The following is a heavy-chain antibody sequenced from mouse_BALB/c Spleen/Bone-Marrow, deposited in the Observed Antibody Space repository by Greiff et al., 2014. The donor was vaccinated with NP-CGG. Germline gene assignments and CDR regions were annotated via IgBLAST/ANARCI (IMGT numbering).Heavy chain of an antibody. CDR1: GYAFTNYL. D-gene: IGHD2-4*01. J-gene: IGHJ4*01. Sequence: HVQLQESGAELVRPGTSVKVSCKGSGYAFTNYLIEWVKQRPGRGLEWIGVINSGSGGTKYNEKFKGKATLTADKSSSTAYMQLSSLTSDDSAVYFCARAITDAMDYWGQGTSVTVSS. V-gene: IGHV1-54*01. CDR3: ARAITDAMDY. CDR2: INSGSGGT.